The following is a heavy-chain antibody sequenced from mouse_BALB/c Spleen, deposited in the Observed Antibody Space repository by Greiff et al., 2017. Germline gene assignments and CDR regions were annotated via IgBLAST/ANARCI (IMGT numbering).Heavy chain of an antibody. CDR2: ISSGGSYT. CDR1: GFTFSSYG. J-gene: IGHJ2*01. V-gene: IGHV5-6*01. CDR3: ARHYDSYFDY. D-gene: IGHD2-4*01. Sequence: EVQLVESGGDLVKPGGSLKLSCAASGFTFSSYGMSWVRQTPDKRLEWVATISSGGSYTYYPDSVKGRFTISRDNAKNTLYLQMSSLKSEDTAMYYCARHYDSYFDYWGQGTTLTVSS.